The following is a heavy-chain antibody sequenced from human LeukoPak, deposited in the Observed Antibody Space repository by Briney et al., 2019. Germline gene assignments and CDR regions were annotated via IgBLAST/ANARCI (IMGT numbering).Heavy chain of an antibody. V-gene: IGHV3-21*01. D-gene: IGHD2-8*01. CDR3: ARGREKTNLMVIFDS. CDR2: ISSSSSYI. Sequence: GGSLRLSCAASGFTFSSCSMNWVRQAPGKGMEWVSSISSSSSYIYYADSVKGRFTISRDNAKNSLYLQMNSLRAEDRAAYYCARGREKTNLMVIFDSWGQGMRVTVSS. J-gene: IGHJ4*02. CDR1: GFTFSSCS.